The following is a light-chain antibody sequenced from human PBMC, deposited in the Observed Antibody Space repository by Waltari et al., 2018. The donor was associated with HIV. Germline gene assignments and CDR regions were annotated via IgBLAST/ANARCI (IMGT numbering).Light chain of an antibody. V-gene: IGLV3-21*02. CDR3: QVWDRGSEGV. CDR2: ECS. CDR1: NIGGHS. Sequence: SYVLTQPPSVSVAPGQTARITCGGDNIGGHSVNWYQQQPGQAPVLVVHECSDRPSGIPGRFFGSNGGNTATLTIRRVEAGDEAEYYCQVWDRGSEGVFGGGTKLTVL. J-gene: IGLJ3*02.